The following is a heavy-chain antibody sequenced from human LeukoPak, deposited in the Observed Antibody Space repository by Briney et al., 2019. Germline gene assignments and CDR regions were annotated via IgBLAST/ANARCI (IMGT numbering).Heavy chain of an antibody. V-gene: IGHV4-39*07. J-gene: IGHJ4*02. CDR2: IYYSGST. D-gene: IGHD5-24*01. Sequence: PSETLSLTCTVSRGSISSSSYYWGWIRQPPGKGLVWIGSIYYSGSTYYNPSLKSRVTISVDTSKNQFSLKLSSVTAADTAVYYCARERRRRDGYYIDYWGQGTLVTVSS. CDR3: ARERRRRDGYYIDY. CDR1: RGSISSSSYY.